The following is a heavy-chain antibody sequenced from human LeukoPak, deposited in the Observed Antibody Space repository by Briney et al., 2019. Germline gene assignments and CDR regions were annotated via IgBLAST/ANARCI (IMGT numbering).Heavy chain of an antibody. V-gene: IGHV4-39*07. Sequence: PSETLSLTCTVSGGSISSSSYYWGWIRQPPGKGLEWIGSIYYSGSTYYNPSLKSRVTISVDTSKNQFSLKLSSVTAADTAVYYCARDPLELRPFDIWGQGTMVTVSS. CDR3: ARDPLELRPFDI. CDR2: IYYSGST. D-gene: IGHD1-7*01. CDR1: GGSISSSSYY. J-gene: IGHJ3*02.